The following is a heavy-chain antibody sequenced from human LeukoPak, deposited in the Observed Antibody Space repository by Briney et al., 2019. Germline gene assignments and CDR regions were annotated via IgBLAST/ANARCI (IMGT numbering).Heavy chain of an antibody. J-gene: IGHJ3*02. D-gene: IGHD2-15*01. CDR3: ARDISCSGGSCYVRGAFDI. Sequence: ASVKVSCKAPGYTFTSYGISWVRQAPGQGLEWMGWISAYNGNTNYAQKLQDRVTMTTDTSTSTAYMELRSLRSDDTAVYYCARDISCSGGSCYVRGAFDIWGQGTMVTVSS. CDR2: ISAYNGNT. V-gene: IGHV1-18*01. CDR1: GYTFTSYG.